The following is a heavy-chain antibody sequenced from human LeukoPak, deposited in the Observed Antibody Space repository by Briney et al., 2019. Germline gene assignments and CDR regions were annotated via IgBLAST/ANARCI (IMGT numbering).Heavy chain of an antibody. CDR3: ARGRVGYNQGWFDP. CDR2: MNPNSGNT. V-gene: IGHV1-8*01. J-gene: IGHJ5*02. D-gene: IGHD5-24*01. Sequence: ASVTVSCKASGYTFTSYDINWVGQAPGQGLEGMGWMNPNSGNTGYAQKFQGRVTMTRNTSISTAYMELSSLRSEDTAVYYCARGRVGYNQGWFDPWGQGTLVTVSS. CDR1: GYTFTSYD.